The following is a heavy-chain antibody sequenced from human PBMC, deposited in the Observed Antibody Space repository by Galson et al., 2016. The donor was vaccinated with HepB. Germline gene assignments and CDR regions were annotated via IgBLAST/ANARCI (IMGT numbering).Heavy chain of an antibody. D-gene: IGHD3-22*01. CDR1: GDSVNIGTFY. CDR3: ARYLVDDDGYYFFDS. CDR2: VHYSGST. Sequence: SETLSLTCTVSGDSVNIGTFYWSWIRQPPGKGLEWIGYVHYSGSTTYNPPPKSRVTISVDTSKNQFSLKLTSVTAADTAVYFCARYLVDDDGYYFFDSWGQGSLVTVSS. J-gene: IGHJ4*02. V-gene: IGHV4-61*01.